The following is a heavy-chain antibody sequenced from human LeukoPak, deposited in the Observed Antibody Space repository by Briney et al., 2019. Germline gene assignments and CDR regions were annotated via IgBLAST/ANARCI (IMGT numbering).Heavy chain of an antibody. V-gene: IGHV1-2*02. CDR2: INPNSGGT. D-gene: IGHD5-12*01. J-gene: IGHJ5*02. CDR3: ARDSRGGYDWNWFDP. CDR1: GYTFTGYY. Sequence: ASVKVSCKASGYTFTGYYMHWVRQAPGQGLEWMGWINPNSGGTNYAQKFQGRVTMTRDTSISTAYMELSRLRSDDTAVYYCARDSRGGYDWNWFDPWGQGTLVTVSS.